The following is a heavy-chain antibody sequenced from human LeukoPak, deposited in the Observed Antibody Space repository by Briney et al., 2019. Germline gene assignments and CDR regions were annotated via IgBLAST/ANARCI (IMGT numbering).Heavy chain of an antibody. J-gene: IGHJ4*02. CDR1: GGSFSGYY. CDR2: INHSGST. CDR3: AREWCDSSSPYYFDY. D-gene: IGHD3-22*01. Sequence: SETLSLTCAVYGGSFSGYYWGWIRQPPGKGLEWIGEINHSGSTNYNPSLKSRVTISVDTSKNQFSLKLSSVTAADTAVYYCAREWCDSSSPYYFDYWGQGTLVTVSS. V-gene: IGHV4-34*01.